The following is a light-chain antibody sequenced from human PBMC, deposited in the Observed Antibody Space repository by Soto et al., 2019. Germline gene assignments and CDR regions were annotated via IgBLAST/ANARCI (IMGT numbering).Light chain of an antibody. J-gene: IGKJ1*01. CDR2: TSS. V-gene: IGKV1-39*01. CDR3: QQSYSTPPT. CDR1: QSIGRN. Sequence: DIQITQSPASLSVSVGDRVTISCRASQSIGRNLNWYQQKPGKAPTLLILTSSSLQGGVPSRFSGSGSGTDFILTISSLQPEDFATYYCQQSYSTPPTFGQGTKVDIK.